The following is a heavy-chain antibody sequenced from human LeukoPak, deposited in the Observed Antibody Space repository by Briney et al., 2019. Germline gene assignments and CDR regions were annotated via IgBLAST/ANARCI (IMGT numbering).Heavy chain of an antibody. CDR3: ARERDEYSSSWFDY. D-gene: IGHD6-6*01. CDR2: INPNSGGT. Sequence: ASVKVPCKASGYTFTGYYMHWVRQAPGQGLEWMGWINPNSGGTNYAQKFQGRVTMTRDTSISTAYMELSRLRSDDTAVYYCARERDEYSSSWFDYWGQGTLVTVSS. V-gene: IGHV1-2*02. CDR1: GYTFTGYY. J-gene: IGHJ4*02.